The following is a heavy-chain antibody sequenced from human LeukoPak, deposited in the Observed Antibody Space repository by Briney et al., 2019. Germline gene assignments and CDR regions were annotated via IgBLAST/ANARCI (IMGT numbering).Heavy chain of an antibody. CDR1: GFTFSGYW. V-gene: IGHV4-34*08. CDR2: INHSGST. J-gene: IGHJ5*02. Sequence: GSLRLSCAASGFTFSGYWMSWVRQPPGKGLEWIGEINHSGSTDYNPSLKSRVTISVDTSKNQFSLKLSSVTAADTAVYYCATHWLEATKTYSYWFDPWGQGTLVTVSS. D-gene: IGHD1/OR15-1a*01. CDR3: ATHWLEATKTYSYWFDP.